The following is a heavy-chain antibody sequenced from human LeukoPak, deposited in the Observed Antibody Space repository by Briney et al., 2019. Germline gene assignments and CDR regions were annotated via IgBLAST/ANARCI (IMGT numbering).Heavy chain of an antibody. V-gene: IGHV4-4*07. CDR2: IYTSRST. CDR1: YX. D-gene: IGHD5-12*01. Sequence: YXXSXIRQPAGKGLEWIALIYTSRSTNYNPSLKSRVTMSVDTSKNQFSLKLSSVTAADTAVYYCARGRYDAALDYWGQGTLVTVSS. CDR3: ARGRYDAALDY. J-gene: IGHJ4*02.